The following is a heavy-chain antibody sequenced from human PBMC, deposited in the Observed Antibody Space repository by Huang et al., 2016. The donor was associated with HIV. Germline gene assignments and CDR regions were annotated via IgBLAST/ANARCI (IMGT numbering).Heavy chain of an antibody. CDR3: ATSRSGSGWFLDI. CDR2: VNQGGST. V-gene: IGHV4-34*01. D-gene: IGHD6-19*01. J-gene: IGHJ2*01. Sequence: QVQLYQWGAGPLRPSEPLSLTCGVSGGSLHGYYWNWLRQSPGRGLEWMGEVNQGGSTKYNPSPKSRVTISGDTSKIQFSLNLTSVTATDTADYYCATSRSGSGWFLDIWGRGTLVSVS. CDR1: GGSLHGYY.